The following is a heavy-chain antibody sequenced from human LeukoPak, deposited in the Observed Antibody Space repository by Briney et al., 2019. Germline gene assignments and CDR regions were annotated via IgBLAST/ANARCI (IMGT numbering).Heavy chain of an antibody. D-gene: IGHD3-10*01. J-gene: IGHJ4*02. CDR2: IRYDGSNK. CDR1: GFTFTNYG. CDR3: ARGEELYYYGSGSYYYDY. Sequence: GGSLRLSCAASGFTFTNYGMHWVRQAPGKGLDWVAFIRYDGSNKYYADSVKGRFTISRDNSKNTLYLEMNNLRAEDTAVYYCARGEELYYYGSGSYYYDYWGQGTLVTVSS. V-gene: IGHV3-30*02.